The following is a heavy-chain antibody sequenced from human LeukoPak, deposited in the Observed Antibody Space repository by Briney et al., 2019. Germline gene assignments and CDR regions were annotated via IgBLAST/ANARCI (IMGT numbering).Heavy chain of an antibody. Sequence: PGGSLGISCAASGFTFSSYAMYWVRQAPGQGLEWVAVISYDGSNKYYADSVKGRFTISRDNSKNTLYLQMNSLRAEDTAVYYCARGSLWLQLDYWGQGTLVTVSS. CDR1: GFTFSSYA. CDR3: ARGSLWLQLDY. V-gene: IGHV3-30-3*01. CDR2: ISYDGSNK. J-gene: IGHJ4*02. D-gene: IGHD5-24*01.